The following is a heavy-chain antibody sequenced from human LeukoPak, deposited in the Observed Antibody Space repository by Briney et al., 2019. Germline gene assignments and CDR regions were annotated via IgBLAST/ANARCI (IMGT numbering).Heavy chain of an antibody. D-gene: IGHD3-3*02. CDR1: GFTVSSNY. J-gene: IGHJ5*02. CDR2: IYSGGSI. V-gene: IGHV3-53*04. Sequence: GGSLRLSCAASGFTVSSNYMSWVRQAPGKGLEWVSVIYSGGSIYYADSVKGQYTISRHHSKNTLYLQMNSLRAEATAVYYCSMHFILGPWFDPWGQGTLVTVSS. CDR3: SMHFILGPWFDP.